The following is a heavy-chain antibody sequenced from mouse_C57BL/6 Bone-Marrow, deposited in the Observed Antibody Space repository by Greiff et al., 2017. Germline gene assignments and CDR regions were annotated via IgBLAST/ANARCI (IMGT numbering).Heavy chain of an antibody. CDR2: IDPANGDT. V-gene: IGHV14-4*01. CDR1: GFNIKDDS. D-gene: IGHD1-1*01. CDR3: TTLDYGSPFDV. J-gene: IGHJ1*03. Sequence: VQLKESGAELVRPGASVKLSCTASGFNIKDDSMHWVKQRPEQGLEWIGWIDPANGDTEYASKFQGKATITADTSSNTAYLQLSSLTSEDTAVYYCTTLDYGSPFDVWGTGTTVTVSS.